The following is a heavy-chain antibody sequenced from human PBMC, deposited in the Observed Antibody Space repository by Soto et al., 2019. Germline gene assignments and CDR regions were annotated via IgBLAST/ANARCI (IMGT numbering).Heavy chain of an antibody. CDR3: ARDSYYTSGNDFTDYTYAMDV. CDR2: MDPNSGNT. V-gene: IGHV1-8*01. CDR1: GYTFPSYD. J-gene: IGHJ6*02. Sequence: GASVKVSCKASGYTFPSYDINWVRQATGQGLEWMGWMDPNSGNTGYAQKFQGRVPLNRNTSISTVYLQWSSLKASDTAMYYCARDSYYTSGNDFTDYTYAMDVWGQGTTVTVSS. D-gene: IGHD3-3*01.